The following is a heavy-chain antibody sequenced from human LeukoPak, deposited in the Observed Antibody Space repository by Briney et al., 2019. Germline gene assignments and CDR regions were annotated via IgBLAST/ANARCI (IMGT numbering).Heavy chain of an antibody. J-gene: IGHJ5*02. D-gene: IGHD2-15*01. CDR3: ASTPEIYCSGGSCYSGWDWFDP. Sequence: PSETLSLTCTVSGGSISSYYWSWIRQPPGKGLEWIGYIYYSGSTNYNPSLKSRVTISVDTSKNQFSLKLSSVTAADTAVYYCASTPEIYCSGGSCYSGWDWFDPWGQGTRVTVSS. V-gene: IGHV4-59*01. CDR2: IYYSGST. CDR1: GGSISSYY.